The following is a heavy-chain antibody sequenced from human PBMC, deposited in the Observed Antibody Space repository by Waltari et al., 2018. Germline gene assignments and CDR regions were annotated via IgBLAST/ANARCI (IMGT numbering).Heavy chain of an antibody. CDR1: GFTVSSNY. J-gene: IGHJ2*01. Sequence: EVQLEYTGGGLIQPGGSLRLSCAASGFTVSSNYMRWVRQAPGKGLEWVSVIYSGGSIYYADSVKGRFTIARGNSKNTVYLQMNSLRVEDTAVYYCAREAPGYFDLWGRGTLVTVSS. CDR3: AREAPGYFDL. CDR2: IYSGGSI. V-gene: IGHV3-53*02.